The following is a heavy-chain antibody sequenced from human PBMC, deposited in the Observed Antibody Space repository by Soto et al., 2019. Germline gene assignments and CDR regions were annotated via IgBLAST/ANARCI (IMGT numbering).Heavy chain of an antibody. V-gene: IGHV3-23*01. J-gene: IGHJ4*02. Sequence: EVQLLESGGGLVQPGGPLRLSCEASGFTFKPYAMTWVRQAPGGRLEWVSAIGGSGGKRYYEASVRGRFTISRDNSKDTVDLQMSSLRVEDTAVYYCARVASDYINSVDHWGQGILVTVSS. CDR2: IGGSGGKR. CDR1: GFTFKPYA. D-gene: IGHD4-4*01. CDR3: ARVASDYINSVDH.